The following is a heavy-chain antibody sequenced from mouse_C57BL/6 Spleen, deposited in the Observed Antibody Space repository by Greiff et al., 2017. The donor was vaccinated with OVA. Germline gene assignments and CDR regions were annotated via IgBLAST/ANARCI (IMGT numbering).Heavy chain of an antibody. CDR2: ISDGGSYT. D-gene: IGHD2-5*01. CDR1: GFTFSSYA. V-gene: IGHV5-4*01. Sequence: EVMLVESGGGLVKPGGSLKLSCAASGFTFSSYAMSWVRQTPEKRLEWVATISDGGSYTYYPDNVKGRFTISRDNAKNNLYLQMSHLKSEDTAMYYCAREDSKVDYWGQGTTLTVSS. J-gene: IGHJ2*01. CDR3: AREDSKVDY.